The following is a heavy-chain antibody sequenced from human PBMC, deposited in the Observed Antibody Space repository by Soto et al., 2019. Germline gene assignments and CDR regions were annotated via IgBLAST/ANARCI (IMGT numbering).Heavy chain of an antibody. V-gene: IGHV3-9*01. CDR2: ISWNGGSI. J-gene: IGHJ6*02. Sequence: PGGSLRLSCAASGFTFDDYAMHWVRQAPGKGLEWVAGISWNGGSIGYVDSVKGRFTISRDNAKNSLYLQMNSLRADDTALYYCVKEAAMVNYYGMDVWGQGTTFTVSS. D-gene: IGHD5-18*01. CDR1: GFTFDDYA. CDR3: VKEAAMVNYYGMDV.